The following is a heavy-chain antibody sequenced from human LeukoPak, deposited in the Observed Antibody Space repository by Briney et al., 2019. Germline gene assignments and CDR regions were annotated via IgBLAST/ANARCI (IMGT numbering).Heavy chain of an antibody. D-gene: IGHD2-15*01. CDR3: ARTLGYPNWFDP. V-gene: IGHV3-23*01. J-gene: IGHJ5*02. CDR2: LSGGYGNT. Sequence: GGSLRLSCAVSGITLSNYGMSWVRQAPGKGLEWVSSLSGGYGNTYYADSVKGRFTISRDNSKSTLYLQVNSLRAEDTAVYYCARTLGYPNWFDPWGQGTLVTVSS. CDR1: GITLSNYG.